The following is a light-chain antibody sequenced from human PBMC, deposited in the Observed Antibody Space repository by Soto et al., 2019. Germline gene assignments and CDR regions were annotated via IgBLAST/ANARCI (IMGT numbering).Light chain of an antibody. CDR2: EHS. CDR1: STDFCAYNY. V-gene: IGLV2-14*01. J-gene: IGLJ1*01. Sequence: QSALTHPASVSRSPGHSITISCTGTSTDFCAYNYVSSYQQHPRPSPKLIIFEHSNRPSGVSNHFSSSKSINAPSLTLYGLQPEDEAEYSCTSYTNSSIYVFGTGTKVTAL. CDR3: TSYTNSSIYV.